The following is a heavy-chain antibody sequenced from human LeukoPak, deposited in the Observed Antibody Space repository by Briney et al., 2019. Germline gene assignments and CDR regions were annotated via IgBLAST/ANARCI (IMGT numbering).Heavy chain of an antibody. J-gene: IGHJ5*02. CDR1: GYTFTSYA. CDR3: ATEFPRKVMYSGSLNWFDP. V-gene: IGHV7-4-1*02. Sequence: ASVKVSCKASGYTFTSYAMNWVRQAPGQGLEWMGWINTNTGNPTYAQGFTGRFVFSLDTSVSTAYLQISSLKAEDTAVYYCATEFPRKVMYSGSLNWFDPWGQGTLVTVSS. CDR2: INTNTGNP. D-gene: IGHD1-26*01.